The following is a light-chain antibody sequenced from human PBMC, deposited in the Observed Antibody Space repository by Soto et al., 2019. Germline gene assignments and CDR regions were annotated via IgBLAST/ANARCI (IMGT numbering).Light chain of an antibody. CDR1: IRDVGGYNY. CDR2: EVT. V-gene: IGLV2-14*01. Sequence: QSALTQPASVSGSLGQSISISCTGTIRDVGGYNYVSWYQQHPGKAPKLMIYEVTNRPSGVSDRFSGSKSGNTASLTISGLQAEDEADYYCSSYTRGNTLYVFGAGTKLTVL. J-gene: IGLJ1*01. CDR3: SSYTRGNTLYV.